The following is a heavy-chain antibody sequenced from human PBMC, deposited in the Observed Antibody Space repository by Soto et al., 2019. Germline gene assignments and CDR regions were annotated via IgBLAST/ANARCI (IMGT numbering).Heavy chain of an antibody. D-gene: IGHD3-10*01. CDR2: ISYDGSNK. V-gene: IGHV3-30*18. CDR3: AKALKGYGSGSYYMFPPDGMDV. Sequence: GGSLRLSCAASGFTFSSYGMHWVRQAPGKGLEWVAVISYDGSNKYYADSVKGRFTISRDNSKNTLYLQMNSLRAEDTAVYYCAKALKGYGSGSYYMFPPDGMDVWGQGTTVTVSS. CDR1: GFTFSSYG. J-gene: IGHJ6*02.